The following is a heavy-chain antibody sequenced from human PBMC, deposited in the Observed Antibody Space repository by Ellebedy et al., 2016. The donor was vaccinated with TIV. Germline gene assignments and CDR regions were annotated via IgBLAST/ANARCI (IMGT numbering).Heavy chain of an antibody. Sequence: ASVKVSXXASGYTFTSYDINWVRQATGQGLEWMGWMNPNSGNTGYAQKFQGRVTMTRNTSISTAYMELSSLRSEDTAVYYCARAYGDYERAFDIWGQGTMVTVSS. CDR1: GYTFTSYD. J-gene: IGHJ3*02. V-gene: IGHV1-8*01. CDR2: MNPNSGNT. CDR3: ARAYGDYERAFDI. D-gene: IGHD4-17*01.